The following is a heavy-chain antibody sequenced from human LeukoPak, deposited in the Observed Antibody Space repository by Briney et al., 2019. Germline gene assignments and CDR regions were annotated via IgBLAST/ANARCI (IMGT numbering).Heavy chain of an antibody. Sequence: SVTVSCKASGGTFSSYAISWVRQAPGQGLEWMGGIIPIFGTANYAQKFQGRVTITADESTSTAYMELSSLRSEDTAVYYCASGLVAAAGIQKYFQHWGQGTLVTVSS. CDR2: IIPIFGTA. D-gene: IGHD6-13*01. J-gene: IGHJ1*01. CDR3: ASGLVAAAGIQKYFQH. V-gene: IGHV1-69*13. CDR1: GGTFSSYA.